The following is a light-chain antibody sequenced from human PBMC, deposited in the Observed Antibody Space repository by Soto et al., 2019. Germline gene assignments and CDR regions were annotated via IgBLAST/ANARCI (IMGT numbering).Light chain of an antibody. CDR1: QDISGH. V-gene: IGKV1-27*01. CDR2: EAS. Sequence: DIQVTQSPSSLSASVGDRVTITCRASQDISGHLAWYQQKPGKVPKLLIYEASTLQSRVPSRFSASGSGTEFTLTISSLQPEDVATYYCQKYNGTPRTFGQGTKVEL. J-gene: IGKJ1*01. CDR3: QKYNGTPRT.